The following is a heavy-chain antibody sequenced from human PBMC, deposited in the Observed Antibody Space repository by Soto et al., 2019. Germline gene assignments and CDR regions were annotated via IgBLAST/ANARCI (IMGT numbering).Heavy chain of an antibody. V-gene: IGHV1-3*05. D-gene: IGHD6-19*01. CDR1: GYTFTGYA. CDR2: INAGNGNT. J-gene: IGHJ4*02. Sequence: QVQVVQSGAEEKKPGASVKVSCTASGYTFTGYAMHWVRQAPGQRLEWMGWINAGNGNTKYSQKFQGRVTITRDTSASTAYMELSSLRSEDTAVLYCARAVAVAAAFDYWGQGTLVTVSS. CDR3: ARAVAVAAAFDY.